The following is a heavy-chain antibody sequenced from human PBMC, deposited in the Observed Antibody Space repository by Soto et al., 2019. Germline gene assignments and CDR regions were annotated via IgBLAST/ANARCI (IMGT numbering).Heavy chain of an antibody. D-gene: IGHD6-19*01. CDR3: AGAPHGKWLRTAGGPN. V-gene: IGHV1-18*01. J-gene: IGHJ4*02. CDR1: GYTFTSYG. CDR2: ISAYNGNT. Sequence: QVQLVQSGAEVKKPGASVKVSCKASGYTFTSYGISWVRQAPGQGLEWMGWISAYNGNTNYAQKLQGRVTMTTDTXTXXAYMELRSLRSDDTAGYYCAGAPHGKWLRTAGGPNWGQGTLVTVSS.